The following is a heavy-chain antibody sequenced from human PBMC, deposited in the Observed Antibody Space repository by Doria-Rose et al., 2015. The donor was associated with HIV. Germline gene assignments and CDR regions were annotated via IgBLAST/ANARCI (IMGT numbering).Heavy chain of an antibody. J-gene: IGHJ4*02. CDR1: GSSINNYY. V-gene: IGHV4-4*09. CDR3: ARSLRRASSHFDF. Sequence: QVQLQESGPGLVKPSETLSLTCTVSGSSINNYYWNWIRQPPGMGLEWIGYIHTSANTNYDPSLRSRVAISVDTSRSQFSLKLSSMTAADTAVYYCARSLRRASSHFDFWGQGFPVTVSS. CDR2: IHTSANT.